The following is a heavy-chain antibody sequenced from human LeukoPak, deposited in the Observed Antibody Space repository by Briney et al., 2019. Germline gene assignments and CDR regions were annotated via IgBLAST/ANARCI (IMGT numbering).Heavy chain of an antibody. CDR3: ATGSTNDAFDI. V-gene: IGHV1-69-2*01. J-gene: IGHJ3*02. Sequence: ASVKVSCKVSGYTFTDYYMHWVQQAPGKGLGWMGLVDPEDGETIYAEKFQGRVTITADTSTDTAYMELSSLRSEDTAVYYCATGSTNDAFDIWGQRTMVTVSS. CDR1: GYTFTDYY. D-gene: IGHD2-2*01. CDR2: VDPEDGET.